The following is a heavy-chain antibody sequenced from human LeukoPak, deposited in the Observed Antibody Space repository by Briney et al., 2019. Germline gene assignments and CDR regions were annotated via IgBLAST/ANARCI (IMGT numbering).Heavy chain of an antibody. CDR2: ISAYNGNT. D-gene: IGHD6-19*01. CDR1: GYTLTSYG. CDR3: ARRDHPEYSSGWYGFDY. V-gene: IGHV1-18*01. J-gene: IGHJ4*02. Sequence: GASVKVSCKASGYTLTSYGISWVRQAPGQGLEWMGWISAYNGNTNYAQKLRGRVTMTTDTSTSTAYMELRSLRSDDTAVYYCARRDHPEYSSGWYGFDYWGQGTLVTVSS.